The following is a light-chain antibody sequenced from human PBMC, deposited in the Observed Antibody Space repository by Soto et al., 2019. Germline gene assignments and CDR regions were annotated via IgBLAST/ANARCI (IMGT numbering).Light chain of an antibody. Sequence: IVMTQSPATLSVSPGERATLSCRASQSVSGNLAWYQQKPGQAPRLLIYDASNMDTGIPARFSGSGSGTDFTLTISSLEPEDFAVYYCQQRRNWPPTFGQGTKVDIK. CDR1: QSVSGN. CDR3: QQRRNWPPT. V-gene: IGKV3-11*01. CDR2: DAS. J-gene: IGKJ1*01.